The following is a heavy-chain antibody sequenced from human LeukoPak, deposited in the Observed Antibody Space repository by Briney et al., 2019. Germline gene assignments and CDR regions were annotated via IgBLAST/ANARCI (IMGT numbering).Heavy chain of an antibody. D-gene: IGHD3-10*01. V-gene: IGHV3-30*01. J-gene: IGHJ6*03. Sequence: GGSLRLSCAASGFTFSSYAMHWVRQAPGKGLEWVAVISYDGSNKYYADSVKGRFTISRDNSRNTLYLQMNSLRAEDTAVYYCARGSSYGSGAYYYYMDVWGKGTTVTVSS. CDR1: GFTFSSYA. CDR3: ARGSSYGSGAYYYYMDV. CDR2: ISYDGSNK.